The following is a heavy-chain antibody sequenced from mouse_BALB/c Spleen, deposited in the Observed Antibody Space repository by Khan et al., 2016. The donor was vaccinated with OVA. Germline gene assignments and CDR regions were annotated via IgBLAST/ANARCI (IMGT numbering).Heavy chain of an antibody. Sequence: VQLKQSGTELVKPGASVKLSCSASGFNIKDTYIHWVKQRPEQGLEWIGRIDPPNDAFNYGPKFQDKGTLTAETSSNTAYLQLSSLTSDDTAVYYCASLYGNPFDYWSQGTLVSVSA. D-gene: IGHD2-1*01. V-gene: IGHV14-3*02. CDR1: GFNIKDTY. J-gene: IGHJ3*01. CDR3: ASLYGNPFDY. CDR2: IDPPNDAF.